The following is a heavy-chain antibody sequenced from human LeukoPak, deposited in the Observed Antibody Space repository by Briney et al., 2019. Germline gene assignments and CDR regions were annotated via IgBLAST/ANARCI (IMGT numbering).Heavy chain of an antibody. CDR2: IYYSGST. CDR1: GGSISSSSYY. Sequence: PSETLSLTCTVSGGSISSSSYYWGWIRQPPGKGLEWIGSIYYSGSTYYNPSLKSRVTISVDTSKNQFSLKLSSVTAADTAVYYYARPSYDFWSGYIFDYWGQGTLVTVSS. J-gene: IGHJ4*02. D-gene: IGHD3-3*01. V-gene: IGHV4-39*01. CDR3: ARPSYDFWSGYIFDY.